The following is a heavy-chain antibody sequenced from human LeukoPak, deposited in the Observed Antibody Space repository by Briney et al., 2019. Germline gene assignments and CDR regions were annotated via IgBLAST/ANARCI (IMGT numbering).Heavy chain of an antibody. CDR1: GGSISSYY. J-gene: IGHJ5*02. D-gene: IGHD2-15*01. CDR2: IYYSGST. V-gene: IGHV4-59*01. CDR3: ARGPVVVAATRGWFDP. Sequence: PSETLSLTCTVSGGSISSYYWSWIRQPPGKGLEWIGYIYYSGSTNYNPSLKSRVTISVDTSKNQFSLKLSSVTAADTAVYYCARGPVVVAATRGWFDPWGQGTLVTVSS.